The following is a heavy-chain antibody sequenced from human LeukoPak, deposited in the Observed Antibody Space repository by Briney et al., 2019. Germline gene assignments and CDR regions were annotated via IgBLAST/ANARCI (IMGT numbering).Heavy chain of an antibody. CDR3: ARQGTVTFFDY. J-gene: IGHJ4*02. CDR1: GDSISSSPYY. V-gene: IGHV4-39*01. CDR2: IYYIGST. Sequence: SETLSLTCTVSGDSISSSPYYWGWVRQPPGKGLEWIGSIYYIGSTRYNPSLKRRVTISVDTSKNQFSLKLSSVTAADTAVYYCARQGTVTFFDYWGQGTLVTVSS. D-gene: IGHD4-17*01.